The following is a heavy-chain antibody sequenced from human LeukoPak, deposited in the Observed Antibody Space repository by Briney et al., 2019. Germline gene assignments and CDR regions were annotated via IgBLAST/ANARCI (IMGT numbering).Heavy chain of an antibody. V-gene: IGHV1-2*02. J-gene: IGHJ4*02. CDR1: GYTFTGYY. D-gene: IGHD2-15*01. CDR2: INPNSGGT. Sequence: ASVKVSCKASGYTFTGYYIHWVRQAPGQGLEWMGWINPNSGGTNYAQKFQGRVTMTRDTSISTAYMELSRLRSDDTAVYYCARAYCSGGSCYPELLSSYYFDYWGQGTLVTVSS. CDR3: ARAYCSGGSCYPELLSSYYFDY.